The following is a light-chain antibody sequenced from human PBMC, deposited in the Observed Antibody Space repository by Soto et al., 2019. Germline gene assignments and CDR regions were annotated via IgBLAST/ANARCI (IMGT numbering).Light chain of an antibody. J-gene: IGLJ1*01. CDR3: CSSAGSSSYV. CDR2: EVS. V-gene: IGLV2-23*02. Sequence: QSALTQPASVSGSPGQSITSSCTGTSSDVVSYNLVSWYQQHPGKAPKLMIYEVSKRPSGVSSRFSGSKSGNTASLTISGLQAEDEADYYCCSSAGSSSYVFGNGTKVTVL. CDR1: SSDVVSYNL.